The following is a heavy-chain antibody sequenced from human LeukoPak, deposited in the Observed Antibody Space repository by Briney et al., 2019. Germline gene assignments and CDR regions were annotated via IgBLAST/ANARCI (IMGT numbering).Heavy chain of an antibody. J-gene: IGHJ4*02. CDR1: GFTFTSYW. Sequence: GGSLRLSCAVSGFTFTSYWMSWVRQAPGKGLEWLANINQDGSVKYYVDSLKDRFTIYRDNPKNSVYLQVNSLRAEDTAIYYCARIGYSSSSNDWWGQGTLVTVS. V-gene: IGHV3-7*01. CDR2: INQDGSVK. CDR3: ARIGYSSSSNDW. D-gene: IGHD6-6*01.